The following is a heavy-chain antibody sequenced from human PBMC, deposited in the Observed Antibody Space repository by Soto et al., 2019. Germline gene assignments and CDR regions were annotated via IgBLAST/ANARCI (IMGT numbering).Heavy chain of an antibody. J-gene: IGHJ5*02. CDR3: ARHFEGNWFDP. V-gene: IGHV4-39*01. D-gene: IGHD3-9*01. Sequence: PSETLSLTCTVAGGSISSSSYYWGWLRQPPGKGLEWIGSIYYSGSTYYNPSLKSRVTISVDTSKNQFSLKLSSVTAADTAVYYCARHFEGNWFDPWGQGTLVTVSS. CDR2: IYYSGST. CDR1: GGSISSSSYY.